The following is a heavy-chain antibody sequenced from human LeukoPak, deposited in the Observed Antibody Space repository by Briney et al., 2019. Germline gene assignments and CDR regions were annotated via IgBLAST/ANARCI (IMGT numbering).Heavy chain of an antibody. CDR2: INPNSGGT. J-gene: IGHJ3*02. CDR1: GYTFTGYY. V-gene: IGHV1-2*06. CDR3: ARVSCSSTSCPARDAFDI. D-gene: IGHD2-2*01. Sequence: ASVKVSCKASGYTFTGYYMHWVRQAPGQGLEWMGRINPNSGGTNYAQKFQGRVTMTRDTSISTAYMELSRLRSDDTAVYYCARVSCSSTSCPARDAFDIWGQGTMVTVSS.